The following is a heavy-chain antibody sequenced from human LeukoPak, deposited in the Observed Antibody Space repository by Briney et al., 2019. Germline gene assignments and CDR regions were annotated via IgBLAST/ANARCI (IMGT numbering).Heavy chain of an antibody. V-gene: IGHV1-46*01. J-gene: IGHJ4*02. CDR3: ARVRGVEFDY. CDR2: INPSGGNT. CDR1: GYTFTSYY. Sequence: ASVKVSCKTSGYTFTSYYMHWVRQAPGQGLEWMGIINPSGGNTSYAQRFQGRVTMTRDTSTRTVYMELSSLRSEDTALYYCARVRGVEFDYWGQGTLVTVSS. D-gene: IGHD3-10*01.